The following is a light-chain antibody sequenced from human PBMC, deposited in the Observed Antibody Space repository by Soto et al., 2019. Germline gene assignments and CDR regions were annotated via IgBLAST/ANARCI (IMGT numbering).Light chain of an antibody. CDR1: QTINRN. V-gene: IGKV3-15*01. Sequence: EILLTQSPAPLSVSPGERATLSCRSSQTINRNLGWYQQKPGQAPRLLIFAASNRAPGIPARFSGSGSGTEFTLTISGLQSEDFAFYYCQQYNSWTSITFGQGPRLEVK. CDR3: QQYNSWTSIT. CDR2: AAS. J-gene: IGKJ5*01.